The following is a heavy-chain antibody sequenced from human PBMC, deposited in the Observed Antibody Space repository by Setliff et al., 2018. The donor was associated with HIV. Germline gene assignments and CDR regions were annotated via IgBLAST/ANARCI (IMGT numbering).Heavy chain of an antibody. Sequence: PGGSLRLSCTASGFTFRDYSMNWVRQAPGKGLEWVSYLGKSNSRMTYAGSVKGRFTISGDNVKNSLYLQMNSLRAEDTALYYCAREGGMVRGALYYYYYYYMDVWGKGTTVTVSS. CDR2: LGKSNSRM. D-gene: IGHD3-10*01. CDR3: AREGGMVRGALYYYYYYYMDV. J-gene: IGHJ6*03. V-gene: IGHV3-48*01. CDR1: GFTFRDYS.